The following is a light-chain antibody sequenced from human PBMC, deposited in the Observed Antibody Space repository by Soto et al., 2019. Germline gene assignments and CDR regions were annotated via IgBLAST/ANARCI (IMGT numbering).Light chain of an antibody. CDR3: SSLADGYNYV. CDR2: EIT. V-gene: IGLV2-8*01. CDR1: SSDVGGYNY. Sequence: QSALTQPPSASGSPGQSVTISCTGTSSDVGGYNYLSWYQQHTGKAPKLLIYEITKRASGFPNRFSGSKSGNTASLTGSGLQAEDEAVYYCSSLADGYNYVFGTGTKGPVL. J-gene: IGLJ1*01.